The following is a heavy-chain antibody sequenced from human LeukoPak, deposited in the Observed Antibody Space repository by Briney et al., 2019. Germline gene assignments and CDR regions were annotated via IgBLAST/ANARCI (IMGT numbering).Heavy chain of an antibody. CDR1: GFTFSRHW. V-gene: IGHV3-7*01. D-gene: IGHD2-8*02. CDR3: ARDGGHSTDLDY. Sequence: PGWSLRLSCATSGFTFSRHWMTWVRQAPGKGPEWVANIKQDGSERYYVHSVKGRFTISRDNAKNSLYLHMNSLRAEDTAVYYCARDGGHSTDLDYWGQGILVTVSS. CDR2: IKQDGSER. J-gene: IGHJ4*02.